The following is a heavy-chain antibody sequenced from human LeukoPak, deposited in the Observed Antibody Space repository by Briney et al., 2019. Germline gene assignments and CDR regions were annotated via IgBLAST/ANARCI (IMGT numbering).Heavy chain of an antibody. D-gene: IGHD6-6*01. Sequence: SETLSLTCAVSGGSISSFYWSWLRQPPGEGLEWIGYIYHSGSTKYDPSLKSRVTMSVDTSKNQFSLKLSSVTAADTAVYYCARQESYSSYYYFDYWGQGTLVTVSS. CDR2: IYHSGST. CDR1: GGSISSFY. V-gene: IGHV4-59*08. CDR3: ARQESYSSYYYFDY. J-gene: IGHJ4*02.